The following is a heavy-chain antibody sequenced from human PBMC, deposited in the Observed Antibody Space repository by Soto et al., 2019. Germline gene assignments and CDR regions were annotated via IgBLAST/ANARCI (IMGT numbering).Heavy chain of an antibody. J-gene: IGHJ4*02. CDR1: GFTFDNYA. V-gene: IGHV3-9*01. CDR2: ISWNSGNT. D-gene: IGHD2-2*01. Sequence: EVQLVESGGGLVQPGRSLRLSCAASGFTFDNYAMHWVRQAPGKGLEWVSSISWNSGNTDYAGSVKGRFIISRDSAKNFLYLQMNSLRAEDTALYYCARSPQYCSSTNCRADFDDWGQGTLVTVSS. CDR3: ARSPQYCSSTNCRADFDD.